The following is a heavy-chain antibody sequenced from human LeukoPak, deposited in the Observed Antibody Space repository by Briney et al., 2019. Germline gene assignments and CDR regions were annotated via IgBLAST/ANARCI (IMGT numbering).Heavy chain of an antibody. D-gene: IGHD5-24*01. CDR3: AKGLSDGYNGPLGY. J-gene: IGHJ4*02. V-gene: IGHV3-7*03. CDR2: IKPDGGHQ. CDR1: GGSISSSSYY. Sequence: PSETLSLTCTVSGGSISSSSYYWGWIRQPPGKGLEWVANIKPDGGHQNYVDSVKGRFTISRDNAKNSLYLQMNSLRAEDTALYYCAKGLSDGYNGPLGYWGQGTLVTVSS.